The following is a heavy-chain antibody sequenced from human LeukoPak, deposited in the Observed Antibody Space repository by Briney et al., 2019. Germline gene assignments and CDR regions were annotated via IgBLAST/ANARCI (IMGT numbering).Heavy chain of an antibody. CDR2: IYYSGST. CDR3: ASTQTYYYDSSGYFLYFGY. D-gene: IGHD3-22*01. CDR1: GGSISSSY. V-gene: IGHV4-59*06. J-gene: IGHJ4*02. Sequence: SETLSLTCTVSGGSISSSYWSWIRQPPGKGLEWIGYIYYSGSTYYNPSLKSRVTISVDTSKNQFSLKLSSVTAADTAVYYCASTQTYYYDSSGYFLYFGYWGQGTLVTVSS.